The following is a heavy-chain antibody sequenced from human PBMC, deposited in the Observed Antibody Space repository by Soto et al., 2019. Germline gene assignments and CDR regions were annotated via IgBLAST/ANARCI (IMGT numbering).Heavy chain of an antibody. D-gene: IGHD6-6*01. CDR1: GFTFSDYY. CDR2: ISSSGSTI. Sequence: GGSLRLSCAASGFTFSDYYMSWIRQAPGKGLEWVSYISSSGSTIYYADSVKGRFTISRDNAKNSLYLQMNSLRAEDTAVYYCARGGRPYSSSPKQISPLNWFDPWGQGTLVTVSS. V-gene: IGHV3-11*01. J-gene: IGHJ5*02. CDR3: ARGGRPYSSSPKQISPLNWFDP.